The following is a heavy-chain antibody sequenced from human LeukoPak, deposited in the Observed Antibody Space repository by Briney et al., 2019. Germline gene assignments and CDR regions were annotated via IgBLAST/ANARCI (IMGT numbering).Heavy chain of an antibody. CDR1: GLTFTHYA. V-gene: IGHV3-30*03. J-gene: IGHJ4*02. CDR3: AGDPRGPAGYDSPARDTFDY. Sequence: GGSLRLSCAASGLTFTHYAMHWVRQTPGKGLEWVAVIFYDGTIQYYSDSVRGRLIVSRDNPKNTLYLQMNSLRAEDTAVYYCAGDPRGPAGYDSPARDTFDYWGQGTLVTVSS. CDR2: IFYDGTIQ. D-gene: IGHD3-22*01.